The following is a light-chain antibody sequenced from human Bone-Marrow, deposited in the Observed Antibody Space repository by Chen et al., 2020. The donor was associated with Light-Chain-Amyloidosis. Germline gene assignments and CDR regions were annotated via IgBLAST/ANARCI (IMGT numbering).Light chain of an antibody. CDR1: KMGSTS. J-gene: IGLJ3*02. Sequence: SYVLTQPFSVSVAPGQTATIACGGNKMGSTSVHWYQKTPGQAPLLVVYDASDWPSGIPERLSGSNSGNTATLTISRVEAGDEADYYCQVWDRSSDRPVFGGGTKLTVL. CDR2: DAS. CDR3: QVWDRSSDRPV. V-gene: IGLV3-21*02.